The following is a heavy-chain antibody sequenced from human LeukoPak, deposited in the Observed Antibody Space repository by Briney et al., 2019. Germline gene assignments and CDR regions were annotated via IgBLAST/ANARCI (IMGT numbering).Heavy chain of an antibody. CDR3: AKNSGVSSGVSDY. CDR2: FGSTGGRT. Sequence: GGSLRLSCAASGFTFSTYAMTWVRQAPGKGLEWISTFGSTGGRTFYADSVKGRFTISRDNSKNTLYLQMISPRAVATSYYYRAKNSGVSSGVSDYWGQGTLVTVSS. V-gene: IGHV3-23*01. D-gene: IGHD2-15*01. CDR1: GFTFSTYA. J-gene: IGHJ4*02.